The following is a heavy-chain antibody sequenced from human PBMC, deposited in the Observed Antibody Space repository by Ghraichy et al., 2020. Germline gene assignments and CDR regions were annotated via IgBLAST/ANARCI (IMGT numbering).Heavy chain of an antibody. CDR2: INHSGST. CDR1: GGSFSGYY. D-gene: IGHD2-2*01. J-gene: IGHJ4*02. V-gene: IGHV4-34*01. Sequence: SETLSLTCAVYGGSFSGYYWSWIRQPPGKGLEWIGEINHSGSTNYNPSLKSRVTISVDTSKNQFSLKLSSVTAADTAVYYCARGARRCSSTSCYSKRFDYWGQGTLVTVSS. CDR3: ARGARRCSSTSCYSKRFDY.